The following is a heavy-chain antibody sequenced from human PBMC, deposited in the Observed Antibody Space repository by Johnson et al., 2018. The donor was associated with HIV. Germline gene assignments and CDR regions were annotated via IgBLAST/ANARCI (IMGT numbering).Heavy chain of an antibody. J-gene: IGHJ3*02. CDR1: GFTFSSYA. Sequence: QMQLVESGGGLVKPGGSLRLSCAASGFTFSSYAMHWVRQAPGKGLEWVAIISYDGNNKYYADSVKGRFTISRDNSKNTLYLQINSLRAEDTAVYYCARVTSPVTTARYGAFDIWGQGTMVTVSS. CDR3: ARVTSPVTTARYGAFDI. V-gene: IGHV3-30-3*01. D-gene: IGHD4-17*01. CDR2: ISYDGNNK.